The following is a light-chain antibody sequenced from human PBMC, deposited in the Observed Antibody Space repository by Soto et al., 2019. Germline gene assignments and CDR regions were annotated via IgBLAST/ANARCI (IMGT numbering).Light chain of an antibody. CDR3: QQSYSLTRT. Sequence: DIQVTQSPSSLSASVGDKVTITCRASQNIIDYLNWYQQRPGTPPKLLIYRASNLQSEVPSRFSGSGSGTDFSLTISSLQHEDFATYDCQQSYSLTRTFGQGTRV. CDR2: RAS. CDR1: QNIIDY. J-gene: IGKJ1*01. V-gene: IGKV1-39*01.